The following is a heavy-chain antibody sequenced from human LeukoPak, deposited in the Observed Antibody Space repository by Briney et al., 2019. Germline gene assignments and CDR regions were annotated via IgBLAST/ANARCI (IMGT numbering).Heavy chain of an antibody. D-gene: IGHD6-13*01. Sequence: GGSLRLSCAASGFTFSSYGMSWVRQAPGKGLEWVSSISISGGSTYYADSVKGRFTISRDNSKNTLYLQMNSLRAEDTAVYYCAKTYSSSRAHYYYYYYMDVWGKGTTVTISS. CDR3: AKTYSSSRAHYYYYYYMDV. CDR1: GFTFSSYG. CDR2: ISISGGST. J-gene: IGHJ6*03. V-gene: IGHV3-23*01.